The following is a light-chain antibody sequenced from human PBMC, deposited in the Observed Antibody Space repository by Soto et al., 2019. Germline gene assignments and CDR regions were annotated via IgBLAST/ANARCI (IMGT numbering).Light chain of an antibody. CDR3: NSYTNINTGACV. J-gene: IGLJ1*01. CDR2: EVT. Sequence: QSALTQPASVSGSPGQSITISCTGTSGDIGSYNRVSWYQQHPGKAPKLIIYEVTDRPSGVSNRFSGSKSGNTASLSISGLQAEDEAEYYCNSYTNINTGACVFGAGTKLTVL. CDR1: SGDIGSYNR. V-gene: IGLV2-14*01.